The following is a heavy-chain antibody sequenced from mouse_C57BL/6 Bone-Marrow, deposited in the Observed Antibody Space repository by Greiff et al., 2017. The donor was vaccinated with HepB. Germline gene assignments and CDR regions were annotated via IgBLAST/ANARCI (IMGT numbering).Heavy chain of an antibody. CDR3: ARAYYKGYFDY. CDR2: IYPRSGNT. V-gene: IGHV1-81*01. J-gene: IGHJ2*01. Sequence: VKLMESGAELARPGASVKLSCKASGYTFTSYGISWVKQRTGQGLEWIGEIYPRSGNTYYNEKFKGKATLTADKSSSTAYMELRSLTSEDSAVYVCARAYYKGYFDYWGQGTTLTVSS. CDR1: GYTFTSYG. D-gene: IGHD2-12*01.